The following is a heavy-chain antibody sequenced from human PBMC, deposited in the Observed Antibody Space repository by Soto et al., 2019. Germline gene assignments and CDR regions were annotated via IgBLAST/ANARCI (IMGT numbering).Heavy chain of an antibody. Sequence: QLQLQESGPGLVKPSETLSLTCTVSGGSISSYYWGWIRRPPGKGLEWIGSIYYSGSTYYNPSLKSPVTTPVDTSKTQFSLKLSSVTAADTAVYYCARRWGYSFDYWGQGTLVTVSS. CDR3: ARRWGYSFDY. V-gene: IGHV4-39*01. J-gene: IGHJ4*02. D-gene: IGHD7-27*01. CDR1: GGSISSYY. CDR2: IYYSGST.